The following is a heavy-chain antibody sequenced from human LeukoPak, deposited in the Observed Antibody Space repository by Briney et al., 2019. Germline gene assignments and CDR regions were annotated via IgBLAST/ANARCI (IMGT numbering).Heavy chain of an antibody. CDR3: ARHPDYYDSSGSDY. CDR2: INHSGST. Sequence: SETLSLTCAVYGGSFSGYYWSWIRQPPGKGLEWIGEINHSGSTNYNPSLKSRVTISVDTSKNQFSLKLSSVTAADTAVYYCARHPDYYDSSGSDYWGQGTLVTVSS. J-gene: IGHJ4*02. CDR1: GGSFSGYY. V-gene: IGHV4-34*01. D-gene: IGHD3-22*01.